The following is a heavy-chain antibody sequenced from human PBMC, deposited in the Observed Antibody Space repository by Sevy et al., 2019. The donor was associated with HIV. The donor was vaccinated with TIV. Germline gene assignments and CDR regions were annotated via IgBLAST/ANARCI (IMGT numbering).Heavy chain of an antibody. CDR3: ARDLNSGYANYYYYGMDV. CDR2: ISYDGSNK. J-gene: IGHJ6*02. V-gene: IGHV3-30*04. D-gene: IGHD5-12*01. Sequence: GGSLRLSCAASGFSFSRSAMHWVRQAPGKGLEWVAVISYDGSNKYYADSVKGRFTISRDTSKSTVYLQMDSLRAEDTAVYYCARDLNSGYANYYYYGMDVWGQGTTVTVSS. CDR1: GFSFSRSA.